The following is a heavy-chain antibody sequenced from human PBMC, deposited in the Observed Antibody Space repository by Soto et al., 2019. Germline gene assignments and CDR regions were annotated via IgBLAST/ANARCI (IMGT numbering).Heavy chain of an antibody. J-gene: IGHJ6*02. Sequence: SVKVSCKASGGTFSSYAISWVRQAPGQGLEWMGGIIPIFGTANYAQKFQGRVTITADESTSTAYMELSSLRSEDTAVYYCARDHGVGATDYYYGMDVWGQGTTVTXSS. CDR2: IIPIFGTA. V-gene: IGHV1-69*13. CDR1: GGTFSSYA. CDR3: ARDHGVGATDYYYGMDV. D-gene: IGHD1-26*01.